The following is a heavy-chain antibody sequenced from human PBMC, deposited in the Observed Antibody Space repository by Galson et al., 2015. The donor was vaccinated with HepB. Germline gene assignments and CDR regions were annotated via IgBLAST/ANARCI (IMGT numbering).Heavy chain of an antibody. J-gene: IGHJ6*02. D-gene: IGHD6-19*01. Sequence: SLRLSCAASGFTFSSYAMHWVRQAPGKGLEWVAVISYDGSNKHYAACVQGRFTISRDNSKNTLYLQMNSLRAEDTAVYYCARDGEQWLEDYYYYGMDVWGQGTTVTVSS. CDR2: ISYDGSNK. CDR1: GFTFSSYA. V-gene: IGHV3-30*04. CDR3: ARDGEQWLEDYYYYGMDV.